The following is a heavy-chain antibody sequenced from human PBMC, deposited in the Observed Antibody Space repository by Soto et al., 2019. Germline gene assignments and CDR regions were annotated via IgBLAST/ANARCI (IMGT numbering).Heavy chain of an antibody. Sequence: GGYLRLSCAASGFTFSSYAMSWVRQAPGKGLEWVSAISGSGGSTYYADSVKGRFTISRDSSKNTLYLQMNSLRAEDTAVYYCAKDSYDSSGYYHDAFDICGQGTMVTVSS. CDR3: AKDSYDSSGYYHDAFDI. J-gene: IGHJ3*02. CDR2: ISGSGGST. CDR1: GFTFSSYA. V-gene: IGHV3-23*01. D-gene: IGHD3-22*01.